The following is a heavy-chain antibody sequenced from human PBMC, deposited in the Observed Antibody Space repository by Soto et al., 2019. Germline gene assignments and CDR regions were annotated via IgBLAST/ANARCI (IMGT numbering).Heavy chain of an antibody. Sequence: QLQLQESGPGLVKPSETLSLTCTVSGGSISSSSYYWGWIRQPPGKGLEWIGSIYYSGSTYYNPSLKSRVTSSVDTSKNQFSLKLSSVTAADTAVYYCARHENYDYVWGSYRAYCFDYWGQGTLVTVSS. J-gene: IGHJ4*02. D-gene: IGHD3-16*02. CDR2: IYYSGST. CDR1: GGSISSSSYY. CDR3: ARHENYDYVWGSYRAYCFDY. V-gene: IGHV4-39*01.